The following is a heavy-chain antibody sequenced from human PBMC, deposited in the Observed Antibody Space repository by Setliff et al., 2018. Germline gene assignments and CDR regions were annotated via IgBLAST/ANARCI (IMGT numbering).Heavy chain of an antibody. CDR1: GFTFSSYS. Sequence: RLSCAASGFTFSSYSMNWARQAPGKGLEWVSYISSSSSTIYYADSVKGRFTISRDNAKNSLYLQMNSLRAEDTAVYYCARVYSGYDPNHYFDYWGQGTQVTVSS. CDR3: ARVYSGYDPNHYFDY. J-gene: IGHJ4*02. CDR2: ISSSSSTI. V-gene: IGHV3-48*01. D-gene: IGHD5-12*01.